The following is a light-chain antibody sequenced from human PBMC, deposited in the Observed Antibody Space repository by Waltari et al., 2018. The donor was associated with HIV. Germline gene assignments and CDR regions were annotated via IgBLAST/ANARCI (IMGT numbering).Light chain of an antibody. J-gene: IGKJ3*01. CDR1: QTIDTY. V-gene: IGKV1-39*01. CDR3: QQSYSVPLFT. CDR2: AAS. Sequence: IEMTQSPSPFSALFEDRLPLTCRASQTIDTYLNWYQQRPGKAPKLLIYAASRLQNGVPSRFSGSGSGTDFTLTIGSLQPEDFATYYCQQSYSVPLFTFGPGTKVDVK.